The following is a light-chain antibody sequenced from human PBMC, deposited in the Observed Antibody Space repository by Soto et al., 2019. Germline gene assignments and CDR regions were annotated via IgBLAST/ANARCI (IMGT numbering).Light chain of an antibody. V-gene: IGKV3-20*01. Sequence: EIVLTQSPGTLSLSPGERATLSCGASESVTSNYLAWYQQEPGQAPRLLIFGASTRATGIPDRFSGSGSGTDFTLTISRLEPEDFAVYYCQHYYTSYTTFGQGTKVDI. CDR3: QHYYTSYTT. CDR1: ESVTSNY. J-gene: IGKJ1*01. CDR2: GAS.